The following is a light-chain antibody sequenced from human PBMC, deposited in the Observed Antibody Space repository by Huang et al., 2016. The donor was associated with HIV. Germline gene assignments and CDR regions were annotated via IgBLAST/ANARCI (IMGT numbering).Light chain of an antibody. V-gene: IGKV3-15*01. Sequence: EIVMTQSPATLSVSPGERATLSCRASQSVSTNLAWFQREPGQAPRLLIFGASTRATGIPARFIGSGSGTEFSLTISSLQSEDFAVYYCQQYNNWPITFGPGTKVGVK. CDR2: GAS. CDR1: QSVSTN. CDR3: QQYNNWPIT. J-gene: IGKJ3*01.